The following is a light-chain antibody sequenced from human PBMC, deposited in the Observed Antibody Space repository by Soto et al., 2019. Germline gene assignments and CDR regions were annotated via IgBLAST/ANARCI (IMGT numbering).Light chain of an antibody. CDR3: QRFGTSPPWT. CDR1: QSVSSN. Sequence: EILITQSPATLSVSPGERATLSCRASQSVSSNLAWYQQKPGQPPRLIIYGASTRANGIPARFSGSGSGTEFTLTISSLQSEDFAFYYCQRFGTSPPWTFGQGTKVDIK. J-gene: IGKJ1*01. V-gene: IGKV3-15*01. CDR2: GAS.